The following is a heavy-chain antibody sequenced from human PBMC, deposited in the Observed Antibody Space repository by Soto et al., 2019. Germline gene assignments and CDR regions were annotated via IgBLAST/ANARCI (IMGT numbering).Heavy chain of an antibody. V-gene: IGHV4-59*01. CDR1: CGSMSSYY. CDR2: IYYSGST. CDR3: ARDGNGMDV. J-gene: IGHJ6*02. Sequence: SETLSLACTVSCGSMSSYYWSWIRQPPGKGLEWIGYIYYSGSTNYNPSLKSRVTISVDTSKNQFSLKLSSVTAADTAVYYCARDGNGMDVCGQGTTVTVSS. D-gene: IGHD2-15*01.